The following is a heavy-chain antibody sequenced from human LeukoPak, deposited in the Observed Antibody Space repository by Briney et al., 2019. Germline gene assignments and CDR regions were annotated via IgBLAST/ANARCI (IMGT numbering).Heavy chain of an antibody. CDR2: ISKSGDST. J-gene: IGHJ4*02. CDR3: AKDGDSNYYYFDY. V-gene: IGHV3-23*01. D-gene: IGHD4-11*01. Sequence: SGGSLRLSCAASGFSFSSYAMSWVRQAPGKGLEWVSAISKSGDSTFYADSVKGRFTISRDNSKNTLYLQMNSLRAEDTAVYYCAKDGDSNYYYFDYWGQGTLVTVSS. CDR1: GFSFSSYA.